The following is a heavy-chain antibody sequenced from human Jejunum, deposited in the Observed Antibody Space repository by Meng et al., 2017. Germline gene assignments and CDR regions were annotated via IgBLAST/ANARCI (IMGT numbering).Heavy chain of an antibody. J-gene: IGHJ5*02. Sequence: QVQLQQWGAGLLKPSETLSLTCVVSGGSCSSYYWSWIRQPPGKGLEWIGEISHSGDTKYNPSLMSRVTISADTSKNQFSLKLTSVTAADTAVYYCAKNNWFDPWGQGTLVTVSS. V-gene: IGHV4-34*01. CDR3: AKNNWFDP. CDR1: GGSCSSYY. CDR2: ISHSGDT.